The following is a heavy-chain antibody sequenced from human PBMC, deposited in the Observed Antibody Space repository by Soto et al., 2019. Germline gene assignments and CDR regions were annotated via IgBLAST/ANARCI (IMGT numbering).Heavy chain of an antibody. J-gene: IGHJ4*02. D-gene: IGHD6-13*01. Sequence: SETLSLTCTVSGGSISSGGYYWSWIRQHPGKGLEWIGYIYYSGSTYYNPSLKSRVTISVDTSKNQFSLKLSSVTAADTAVYYCASSRPYSTPASDFDYWGQGTLVTVSS. CDR1: GGSISSGGYY. V-gene: IGHV4-31*03. CDR2: IYYSGST. CDR3: ASSRPYSTPASDFDY.